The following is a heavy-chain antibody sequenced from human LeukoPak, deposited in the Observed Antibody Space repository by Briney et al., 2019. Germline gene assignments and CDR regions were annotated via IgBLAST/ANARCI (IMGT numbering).Heavy chain of an antibody. CDR2: MYYDGAA. Sequence: SETLSLTCTVSGYSIRTGYPWAWIRQPPGKGLEWIGAMYYDGAAYYNPTLESRVTISVDTSENQFSLNLDCVTAGYAAVYYCVREEFMLRYLVWLPRKGYFDYWGEGTLVTVAS. CDR3: VREEFMLRYLVWLPRKGYFDY. CDR1: GYSIRTGYP. V-gene: IGHV4-38-2*02. J-gene: IGHJ4*02. D-gene: IGHD3-9*01.